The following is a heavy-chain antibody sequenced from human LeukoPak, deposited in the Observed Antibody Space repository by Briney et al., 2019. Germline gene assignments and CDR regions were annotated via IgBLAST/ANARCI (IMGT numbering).Heavy chain of an antibody. CDR1: GFTFSENW. Sequence: GGSLRLSCVASGFTFSENWMHWVRQAPGKGLEWVSVIYSGGSTYYADSVKGRFTISRDNSKNTLYLQMNSLRAEDTAVYYCARAPSRTVTGYFDYWGQGTLVTVSS. D-gene: IGHD4-17*01. CDR3: ARAPSRTVTGYFDY. J-gene: IGHJ4*02. V-gene: IGHV3-66*01. CDR2: IYSGGST.